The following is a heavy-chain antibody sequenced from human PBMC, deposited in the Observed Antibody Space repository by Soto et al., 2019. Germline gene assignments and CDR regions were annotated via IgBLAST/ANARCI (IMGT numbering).Heavy chain of an antibody. J-gene: IGHJ4*02. CDR3: ARITGRHLDY. CDR2: IDYSGTA. V-gene: IGHV4-39*01. D-gene: IGHD1-20*01. Sequence: SETLSLTCTVSSGSISVTNVFWGWVRQPPGKGLEWIGNIDYSGTAYFSPSLATRVTFHVDTSKNQFSLTLYSVTAADTAVYYCARITGRHLDYWGQGILVTVSS. CDR1: SGSISVTNVF.